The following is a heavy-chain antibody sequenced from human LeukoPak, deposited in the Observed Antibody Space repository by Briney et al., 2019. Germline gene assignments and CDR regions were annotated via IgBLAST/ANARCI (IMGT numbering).Heavy chain of an antibody. J-gene: IGHJ6*03. V-gene: IGHV4-39*01. CDR2: IYYSGST. D-gene: IGHD6-6*01. Sequence: TSETLSLTCTVSGGSISSSSYYWGWIRQPPGKGLEWIGSIYYSGSTYYNPSLKSRVTISVDTSKNQFSLKLSSVTAADTAVYYCARGDGAARSYYYYYMDVWGKGTTVTVSS. CDR1: GGSISSSSYY. CDR3: ARGDGAARSYYYYYMDV.